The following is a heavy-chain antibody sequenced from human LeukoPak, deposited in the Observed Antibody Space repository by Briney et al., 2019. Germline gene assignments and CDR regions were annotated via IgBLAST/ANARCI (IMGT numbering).Heavy chain of an antibody. CDR3: ARDEWELPGVLESALFDY. CDR1: GGTFSSYA. CDR2: IIPIFGTA. J-gene: IGHJ4*02. V-gene: IGHV1-69*05. D-gene: IGHD1-26*01. Sequence: SVKVSCKASGGTFSSYAISWVRQAPGQGLEWMGGIIPIFGTANYAQKFQGRVTITTDESTSTAYMELSSLRSDDTAVYYCARDEWELPGVLESALFDYWGQGTLVTVSS.